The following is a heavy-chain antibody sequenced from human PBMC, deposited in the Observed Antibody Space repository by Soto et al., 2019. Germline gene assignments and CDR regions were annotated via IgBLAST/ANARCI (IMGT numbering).Heavy chain of an antibody. CDR3: AKDLSSVTVIDATQGFDS. CDR2: ILYDGSNK. CDR1: GFNFYSHG. V-gene: IGHV3-30*18. Sequence: QVQLVESGGRVVQPGRSLRLSCATSGFNFYSHGMHWVRQSPGKGLEWVAVILYDGSNKYYMESVKGRFTISRDNSKNTLSLQMNSLRAEDTDVYYCAKDLSSVTVIDATQGFDSWGQRTLVTVSS. J-gene: IGHJ4*02. D-gene: IGHD2-15*01.